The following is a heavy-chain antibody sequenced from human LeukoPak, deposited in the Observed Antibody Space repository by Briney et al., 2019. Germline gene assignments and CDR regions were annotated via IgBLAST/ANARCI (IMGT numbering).Heavy chain of an antibody. J-gene: IGHJ4*02. CDR1: GFTFSSYA. Sequence: GGSLRLSCAASGFTFSSYALHWVRQAPGKGLEWVVVISYDGSNKYYADSVKGRFSISRDNSKNTLYLQMNSLRAEDTAVYYCAREGVAADDDYWGQGTLVTVSS. CDR2: ISYDGSNK. V-gene: IGHV3-30*04. D-gene: IGHD6-13*01. CDR3: AREGVAADDDY.